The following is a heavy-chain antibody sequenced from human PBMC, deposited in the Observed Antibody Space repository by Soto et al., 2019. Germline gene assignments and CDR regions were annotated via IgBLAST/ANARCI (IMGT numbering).Heavy chain of an antibody. Sequence: QVQLQESGPGLVKPSQTLSLTCTVSGGSISSGGYYWSWIRQHPGKGLEWIGYIYYSGSTYYNPSLKSRVTISVDTSKNQFSLKLSSVTAADTAVYYCARVSIIEYSSSLWFDPWGQGTLVTVSS. D-gene: IGHD6-6*01. V-gene: IGHV4-31*03. J-gene: IGHJ5*02. CDR3: ARVSIIEYSSSLWFDP. CDR2: IYYSGST. CDR1: GGSISSGGYY.